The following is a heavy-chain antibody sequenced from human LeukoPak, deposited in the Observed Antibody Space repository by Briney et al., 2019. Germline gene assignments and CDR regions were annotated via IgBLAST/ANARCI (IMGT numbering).Heavy chain of an antibody. D-gene: IGHD3-3*01. CDR2: ISGSGGSS. J-gene: IGHJ4*02. Sequence: GGSLRLSGAASGFTFSSYAMSWVRQAPGKGLEWVSTISGSGGSSYFADSVKGRFTISRDNSKNTLYLQMNSLRAEDTALYYCAKNYDFWSAYLNYWGQGTLVTVSS. CDR3: AKNYDFWSAYLNY. V-gene: IGHV3-23*01. CDR1: GFTFSSYA.